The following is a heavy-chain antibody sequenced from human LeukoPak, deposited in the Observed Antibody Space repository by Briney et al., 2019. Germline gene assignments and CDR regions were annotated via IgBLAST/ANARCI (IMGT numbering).Heavy chain of an antibody. CDR2: IIPIFGTA. J-gene: IGHJ4*02. D-gene: IGHD3-10*01. CDR1: GGTFSSYG. Sequence: SVKVSCKASGGTFSSYGISWVLQAPGQGLEWMGGIIPIFGTANYAQKFQGRVTINTDESTSTAYMELSSLRSEDTAVYYCARDDLPYYGSGRSFDYWGQGTLVTVSS. CDR3: ARDDLPYYGSGRSFDY. V-gene: IGHV1-69*05.